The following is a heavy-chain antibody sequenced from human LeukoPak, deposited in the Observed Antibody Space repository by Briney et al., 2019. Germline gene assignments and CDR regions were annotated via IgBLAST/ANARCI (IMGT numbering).Heavy chain of an antibody. CDR2: IGSSGSLI. Sequence: PGGSLRLSCAASGFTFSSYEMNWVRQAPGKGLEWVSYIGSSGSLIYYAASVKGRFTISRDNAKNSLYLQMYSLRAEDTAVYYCARKYSSSWYLDYWGQGTLVTVSS. V-gene: IGHV3-48*03. CDR3: ARKYSSSWYLDY. J-gene: IGHJ4*02. D-gene: IGHD6-13*01. CDR1: GFTFSSYE.